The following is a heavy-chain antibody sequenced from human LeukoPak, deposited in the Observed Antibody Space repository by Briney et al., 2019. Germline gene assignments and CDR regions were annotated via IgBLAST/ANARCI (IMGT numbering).Heavy chain of an antibody. J-gene: IGHJ3*02. CDR3: ARGSGWELLPGGAFDI. Sequence: ASVKVSCKASGYTFTSYGINWVRQAPGQGLEWMGWISAYNGNTNYAQKLQGRVTMTTDTSTSTAYMELRSLRSDDTAVYYCARGSGWELLPGGAFDIWGQRTMVTVSS. CDR1: GYTFTSYG. CDR2: ISAYNGNT. V-gene: IGHV1-18*01. D-gene: IGHD1-26*01.